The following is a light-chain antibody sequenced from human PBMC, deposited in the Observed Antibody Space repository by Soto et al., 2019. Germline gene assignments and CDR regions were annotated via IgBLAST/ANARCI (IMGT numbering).Light chain of an antibody. V-gene: IGKV2-28*01. CDR2: LGS. J-gene: IGKJ1*01. CDR1: QSLLFRDGYNY. CDR3: MQGLQTPQT. Sequence: DIVMTQSPLSLSVTPGEPASISCRSSQSLLFRDGYNYLDWYLQKPGQSPQLLIYLGSNRASGVSDRYSGSGSGTYFTLKIARVETEDVGVYLCMQGLQTPQTFGQGTKVEIK.